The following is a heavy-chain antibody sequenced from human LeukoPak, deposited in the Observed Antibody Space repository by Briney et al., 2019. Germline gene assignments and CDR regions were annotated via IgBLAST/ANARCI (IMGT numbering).Heavy chain of an antibody. CDR3: ARDLGGAGTVVFLDYAYAFDI. CDR2: INSDGSST. D-gene: IGHD4-17*01. Sequence: QPGGSLRLSCAASGFTFSSYWMHWVRHAPGKGRVWVSRINSDGSSTSYADSVKGRFTISRDNAKNTLYLQMNSLRAEDTAVYYCARDLGGAGTVVFLDYAYAFDIWGQGTMVTVSS. J-gene: IGHJ3*02. V-gene: IGHV3-74*01. CDR1: GFTFSSYW.